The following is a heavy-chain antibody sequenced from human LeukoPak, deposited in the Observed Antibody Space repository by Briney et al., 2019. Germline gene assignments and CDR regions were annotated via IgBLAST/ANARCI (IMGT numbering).Heavy chain of an antibody. CDR2: IKQDGSET. D-gene: IGHD6-6*01. CDR3: AKAAQVAGRPNLGGHFDY. Sequence: GGSLRLSCAASGFTFSTCWMSWVRQAPGKGLEWVANIKQDGSETYCVDSVKGRFTISRDNAKNSLYLQVNSLRAEDTAMYYCAKAAQVAGRPNLGGHFDYWGQGTLVTVSS. V-gene: IGHV3-7*01. J-gene: IGHJ4*02. CDR1: GFTFSTCW.